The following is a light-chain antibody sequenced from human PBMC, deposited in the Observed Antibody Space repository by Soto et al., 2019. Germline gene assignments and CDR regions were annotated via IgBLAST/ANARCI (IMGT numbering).Light chain of an antibody. Sequence: EIVVTQSPGTLSLSPGERDTHSCRASQSVSSSYLAWYQQKPGQAPRLLIYGASSRATGIPDRFSGSGSGTDFTLTISRLEPEDFAVYYCQQYGSSPPTFGQGTKVDIK. CDR2: GAS. CDR3: QQYGSSPPT. J-gene: IGKJ1*01. CDR1: QSVSSSY. V-gene: IGKV3-20*01.